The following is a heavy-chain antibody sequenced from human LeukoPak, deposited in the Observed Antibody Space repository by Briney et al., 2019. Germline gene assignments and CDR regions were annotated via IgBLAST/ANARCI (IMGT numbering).Heavy chain of an antibody. CDR1: GYTFTRYD. CDR2: TNPNSGNT. D-gene: IGHD6-19*01. J-gene: IGHJ4*02. CDR3: ARVAGSIDY. Sequence: ASVKVSCKASGYTFTRYDINWVRQATGQGLEWMGWTNPNSGNTGYAQKFQGRVTMTRDTSTSTVYMELSSLRSEDTAVYYCARVAGSIDYWGQGTLVTVSS. V-gene: IGHV1-8*01.